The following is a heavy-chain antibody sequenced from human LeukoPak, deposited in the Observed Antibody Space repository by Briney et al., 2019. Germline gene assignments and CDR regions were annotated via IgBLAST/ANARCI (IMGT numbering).Heavy chain of an antibody. J-gene: IGHJ4*02. V-gene: IGHV3-49*04. Sequence: PGRSLRLSCTASGFTFGDYAMSWVRQAPGKGPEWVGFIRSKAYGGTTEYAASVKGRFTISRDDSKSIAYLQMNSLKTEDTAVYYCTRDGDYDYVWGSYRIFDYWGQGTLVTVSS. CDR3: TRDGDYDYVWGSYRIFDY. CDR2: IRSKAYGGTT. CDR1: GFTFGDYA. D-gene: IGHD3-16*02.